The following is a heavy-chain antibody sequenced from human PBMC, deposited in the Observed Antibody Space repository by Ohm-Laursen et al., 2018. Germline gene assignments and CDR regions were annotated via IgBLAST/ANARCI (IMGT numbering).Heavy chain of an antibody. Sequence: SLRLSCAASGFTFSSYAMSWVRQAPGKGLEWVSAITGGGGVTFYADSVKGRFTISRDNSNDTLYLQMNSLRADDTALYYWAKDRAAVVTPAVDYWGQGTLVTVSS. D-gene: IGHD4-23*01. J-gene: IGHJ4*02. CDR2: ITGGGGVT. V-gene: IGHV3-23*01. CDR3: AKDRAAVVTPAVDY. CDR1: GFTFSSYA.